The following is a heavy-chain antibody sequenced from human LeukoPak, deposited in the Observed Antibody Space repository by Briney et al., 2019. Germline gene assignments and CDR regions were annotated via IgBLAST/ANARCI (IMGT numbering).Heavy chain of an antibody. D-gene: IGHD3-9*01. V-gene: IGHV3-11*04. CDR2: ISSSGSTI. CDR1: GFTFSDYY. CDR3: ARHYDILTGYSNPVDAFDM. J-gene: IGHJ3*02. Sequence: GGSLRLSCAASGFTFSDYYMSWIRQAPGKGLEWVSYISSSGSTIYYADSVKGRFTISRDNAKNSLYLQMKSLRAEDTAVYYCARHYDILTGYSNPVDAFDMWGQGTMVTVSS.